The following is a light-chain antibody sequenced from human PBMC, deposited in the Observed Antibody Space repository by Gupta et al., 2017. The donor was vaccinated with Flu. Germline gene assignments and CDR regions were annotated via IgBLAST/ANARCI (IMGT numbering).Light chain of an antibody. CDR1: QGISSY. CDR3: QHFNSYPRT. CDR2: DAS. V-gene: IGKV1-9*01. Sequence: DILLTQSPSFLSASVGDRVTITCRASQGISSYLAWHQQKPGKVPKLLIYDASTLQSGVPSRFSGSGSGTEFTLTISSLQPEDSATYYCQHFNSYPRTFGQGTKVEVK. J-gene: IGKJ1*01.